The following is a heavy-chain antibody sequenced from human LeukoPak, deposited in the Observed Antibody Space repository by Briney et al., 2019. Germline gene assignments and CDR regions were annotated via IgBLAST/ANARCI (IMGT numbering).Heavy chain of an antibody. CDR2: IYHSGST. CDR3: ARGSSSWQRGGHWFDP. Sequence: SETLSLTCTVSGGSISSGGYYWSWIRQPPGKGLEWIGYIYHSGSTYYNPSLKSRVTISVDRSKNQFSLKLSSVTAADTAVYYCARGSSSWQRGGHWFDPWGQGTLVTVSS. J-gene: IGHJ5*02. CDR1: GGSISSGGYY. D-gene: IGHD6-13*01. V-gene: IGHV4-30-2*01.